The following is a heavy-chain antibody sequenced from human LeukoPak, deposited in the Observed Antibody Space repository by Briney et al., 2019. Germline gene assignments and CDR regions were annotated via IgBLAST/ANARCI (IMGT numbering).Heavy chain of an antibody. Sequence: GGSLRLSCAASGFNFDNYAMSWVRQAPGKGLEWVSAISGSGGNTYYADSVKGRFTISRDNSKNTLYLQMNSLRAEDTAVYYCAKEEYSYGPGAFDIWGQGTMVTVSS. CDR3: AKEEYSYGPGAFDI. J-gene: IGHJ3*02. D-gene: IGHD5-18*01. CDR1: GFNFDNYA. V-gene: IGHV3-23*01. CDR2: ISGSGGNT.